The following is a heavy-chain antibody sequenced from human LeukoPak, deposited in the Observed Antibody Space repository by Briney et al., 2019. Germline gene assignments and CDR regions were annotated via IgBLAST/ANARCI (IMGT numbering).Heavy chain of an antibody. J-gene: IGHJ6*03. CDR3: ARDCGYYYMDV. CDR1: GFTFSSYE. V-gene: IGHV3-48*03. Sequence: GGSVRLSCAASGFTFSSYEMNWVRQAPGKGLEWVSYISSSGSTIYYADSVKGRFTISRDNAKNSLYLQMNSLRAEDTAVYYCARDCGYYYMDVWGKGTTVTVSS. CDR2: ISSSGSTI. D-gene: IGHD2-21*01.